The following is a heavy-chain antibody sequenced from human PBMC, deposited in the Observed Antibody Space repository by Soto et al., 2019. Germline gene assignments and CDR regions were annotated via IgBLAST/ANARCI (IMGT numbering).Heavy chain of an antibody. Sequence: QVQLQESGPGLVKPSETLSLTCTVSGGSISSYYWSWIRQPPGKGLEWIGYIYYSGSTNYNPSLKSRATISVDTSKNQFSLKLSSVTAADTAVYYCARRGSSWSFDYWGQGTLVTVSS. CDR2: IYYSGST. D-gene: IGHD6-13*01. CDR1: GGSISSYY. J-gene: IGHJ4*02. CDR3: ARRGSSWSFDY. V-gene: IGHV4-59*08.